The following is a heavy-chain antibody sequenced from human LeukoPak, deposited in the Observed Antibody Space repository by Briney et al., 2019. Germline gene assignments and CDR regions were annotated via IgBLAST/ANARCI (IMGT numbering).Heavy chain of an antibody. D-gene: IGHD1-20*01. V-gene: IGHV4-34*01. CDR2: INHSGST. CDR3: ARGLTGTQLDFFDY. J-gene: IGHJ4*02. Sequence: SETLSLTCAVYGGSFSGYYWSWIRQPPGKGLEWIGEINHSGSTNYNPSLKSRVTISVDTSKSQFSLKLTSVTAADTAVYYCARGLTGTQLDFFDYWGQGTLVTVSS. CDR1: GGSFSGYY.